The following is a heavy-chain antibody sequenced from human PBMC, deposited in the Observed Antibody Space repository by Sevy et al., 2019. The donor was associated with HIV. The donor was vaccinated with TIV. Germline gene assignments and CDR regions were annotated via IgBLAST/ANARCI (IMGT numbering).Heavy chain of an antibody. CDR1: GFIFSNYE. CDR2: ISPSGHAI. D-gene: IGHD3-22*01. Sequence: GGSLRLSCKASGFIFSNYEMNWVRQAPGKGLEWVSYISPSGHAIYYADSVKGRFTVSRDNAKNSLYLQMNSLRGDDTALYYCARVIDSSGYSYAFDLWGQGTMVTVSS. J-gene: IGHJ3*01. CDR3: ARVIDSSGYSYAFDL. V-gene: IGHV3-48*03.